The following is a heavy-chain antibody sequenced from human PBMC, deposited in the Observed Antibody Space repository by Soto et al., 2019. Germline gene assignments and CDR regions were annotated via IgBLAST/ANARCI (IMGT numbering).Heavy chain of an antibody. CDR2: MNPNSGNT. V-gene: IGHV1-8*01. CDR3: AWSLLDDNSTYYYYYFMDV. Sequence: AASVKVSCKASGYTFTSYDSNWVLQATGQGLEWMGWMNPNSGNTGYAQKFQGRVTMTRNTSIRTAYMELSSLRYEDTAVYYCAWSLLDDNSTYYYYYFMDVWGKGTTVTVSS. J-gene: IGHJ6*03. D-gene: IGHD3-3*01. CDR1: GYTFTSYD.